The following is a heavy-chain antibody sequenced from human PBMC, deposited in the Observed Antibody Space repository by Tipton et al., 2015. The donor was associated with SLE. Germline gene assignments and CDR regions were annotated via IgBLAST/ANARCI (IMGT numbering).Heavy chain of an antibody. Sequence: TLSLTCNVSVYSISSSHWWGWIRQPPGKGLEWIGHIYYGGTIYYNPSLKSRVTMSIDTSKNQFSLKLSSVTAADTAVYYCARQRLRLLSPLDAWGQGTTGTVS. CDR2: IYYGGTI. D-gene: IGHD3-10*01. J-gene: IGHJ6*02. CDR3: ARQRLRLLSPLDA. CDR1: VYSISSSHW. V-gene: IGHV4-28*02.